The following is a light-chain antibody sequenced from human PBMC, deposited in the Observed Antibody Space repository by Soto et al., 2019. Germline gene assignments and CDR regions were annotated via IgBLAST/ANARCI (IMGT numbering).Light chain of an antibody. V-gene: IGKV3-20*01. J-gene: IGKJ3*01. Sequence: EIVMTQSPATLSVSPGERATLSCRASQSLVNTYVAWYQQKPGQAPRLLIYGASSRATGIPDRFSGSGSGTDFTLTISRLEPEDFAVYYCQQYGSSPPTFGPGTKVDIK. CDR1: QSLVNTY. CDR2: GAS. CDR3: QQYGSSPPT.